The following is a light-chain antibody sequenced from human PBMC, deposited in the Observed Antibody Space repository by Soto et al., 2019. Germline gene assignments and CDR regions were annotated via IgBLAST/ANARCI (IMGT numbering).Light chain of an antibody. CDR1: SSNIGSNT. V-gene: IGLV1-44*01. CDR3: AAWDDSLNGPV. J-gene: IGLJ2*01. CDR2: SNN. Sequence: QSVLTQPPSASGTLGQRVTISCSGSSSNIGSNTVNWYQQLPGTAPKLLIYSNNQRPSGVPDRFSGSKSGPSASLAISGLQSEDEGDYYCAAWDDSLNGPVFGGATKLTVL.